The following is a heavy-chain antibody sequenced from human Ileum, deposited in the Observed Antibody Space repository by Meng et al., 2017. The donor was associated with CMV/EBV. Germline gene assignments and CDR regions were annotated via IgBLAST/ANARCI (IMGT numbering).Heavy chain of an antibody. V-gene: IGHV4-30-4*08. Sequence: GQSPGSGPGRVNPSRPLSLTCTVSGGSISSGDYYWSWIREPPGKGLEWIGYINYRGTTYYNPSLKSRLTISVDTSNNQFSLILSSVTAADTALYYCARAISGHYYVPWGQGTLVTVSS. CDR2: INYRGTT. CDR3: ARAISGHYYVP. D-gene: IGHD3-22*01. CDR1: GGSISSGDYY. J-gene: IGHJ1*01.